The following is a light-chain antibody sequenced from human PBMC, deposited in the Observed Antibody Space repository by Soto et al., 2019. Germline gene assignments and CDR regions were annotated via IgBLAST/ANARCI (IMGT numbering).Light chain of an antibody. CDR2: GAS. V-gene: IGKV3-15*01. J-gene: IGKJ4*01. CDR1: QSVSSN. CDR3: HQYNNWPLT. Sequence: DIVMTQSPATLSVSPGERATLSCRASQSVSSNLAWYQQKPGQGPRLLIYGASTRATGIPARFSGSGSGTDFTLSISSLQSEDFAVYYCHQYNNWPLTFGGGTKVEIK.